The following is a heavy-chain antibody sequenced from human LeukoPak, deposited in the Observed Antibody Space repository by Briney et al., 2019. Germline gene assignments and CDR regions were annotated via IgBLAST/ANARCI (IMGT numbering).Heavy chain of an antibody. Sequence: SETLSLTCTVSGGSISSSGDYWGWIRQPPGKGLGWIGSIYYSGSTYYNPSLKSRVTISVDTSKNQFSLKLYSVTAADTALYYCARLVYSSSSDNRFFDYWGQGTLVTVSS. CDR3: ARLVYSSSSDNRFFDY. CDR2: IYYSGST. CDR1: GGSISSSGDY. D-gene: IGHD6-6*01. J-gene: IGHJ4*02. V-gene: IGHV4-39*01.